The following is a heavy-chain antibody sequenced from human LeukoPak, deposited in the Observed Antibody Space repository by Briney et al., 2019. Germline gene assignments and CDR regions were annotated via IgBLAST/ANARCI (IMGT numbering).Heavy chain of an antibody. CDR3: ARGSPHDYGDYPFDY. CDR2: IWYDGSNK. D-gene: IGHD4-17*01. CDR1: GFTFSSYG. V-gene: IGHV3-33*01. J-gene: IGHJ4*02. Sequence: GRSLRLSCAASGFTFSSYGMHWVRQAPGKGLEWVAVIWYDGSNKYYADSVKGRFTISRDNSKNTLYLQMNSLRAEDMAVYYCARGSPHDYGDYPFDYWGQGTLVTVSS.